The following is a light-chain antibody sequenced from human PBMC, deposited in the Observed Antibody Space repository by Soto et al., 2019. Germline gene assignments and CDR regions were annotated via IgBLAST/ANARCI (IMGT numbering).Light chain of an antibody. Sequence: DIQMTQSPSSLSASVGDRVTITCRASQSITSYLNWYQQKPGKAPKLLIYAAFSLQSGVPSRFSGSGSGTDFTLTISILQPEDFATYYCQQSYSTLGLTFGGGTKVEIK. CDR2: AAF. V-gene: IGKV1-39*01. J-gene: IGKJ4*01. CDR3: QQSYSTLGLT. CDR1: QSITSY.